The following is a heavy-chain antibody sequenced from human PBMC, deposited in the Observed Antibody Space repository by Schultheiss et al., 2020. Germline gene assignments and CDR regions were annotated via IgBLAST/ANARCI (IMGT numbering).Heavy chain of an antibody. J-gene: IGHJ6*02. Sequence: WGSLRLSCAASGFTFDDYAMNWVRQAPGKGLEWVSVISGSGANTFYADSVKGRFTISRDKSTNTLYLQMNSLRAEDTAVYYCSKGKHTSISWYYYDMDVWGQGTTVTVSS. CDR3: SKGKHTSISWYYYDMDV. V-gene: IGHV3-23*01. D-gene: IGHD6-13*01. CDR1: GFTFDDYA. CDR2: ISGSGANT.